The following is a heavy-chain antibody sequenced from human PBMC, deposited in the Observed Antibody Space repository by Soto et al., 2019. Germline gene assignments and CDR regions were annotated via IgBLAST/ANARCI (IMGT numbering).Heavy chain of an antibody. Sequence: SETLSLTCTVSGGSISSSSYYWGWIRQPPGKGLEWIGSIYYSGSTYYNPSLKSRVTISVDTSKNQFSLKLSSVTAAETAVYYCASRPRLFYGDSKQDYYYYYMDVWGKGTTVTVSS. CDR3: ASRPRLFYGDSKQDYYYYYMDV. V-gene: IGHV4-39*01. D-gene: IGHD4-17*01. CDR2: IYYSGST. CDR1: GGSISSSSYY. J-gene: IGHJ6*03.